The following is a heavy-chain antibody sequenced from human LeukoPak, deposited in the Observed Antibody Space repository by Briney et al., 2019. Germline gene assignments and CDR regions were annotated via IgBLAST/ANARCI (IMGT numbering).Heavy chain of an antibody. CDR2: IIPIFGTA. V-gene: IGHV1-69*15. CDR1: GGTFSSYA. J-gene: IGHJ6*03. D-gene: IGHD3-9*01. Sequence: ASVKVSCKASGGTFSSYAISWVRQAPGQGLEWMGRIIPIFGTANYAQKFQGRVTITADESTSTAYMELSSLRSEDTAVYYCARDGEYYDILTGYPSRAYYYYMDVWGKGTTVTVSS. CDR3: ARDGEYYDILTGYPSRAYYYYMDV.